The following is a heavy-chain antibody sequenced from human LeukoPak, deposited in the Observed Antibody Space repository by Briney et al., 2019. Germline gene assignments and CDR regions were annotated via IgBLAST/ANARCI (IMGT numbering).Heavy chain of an antibody. Sequence: KSSETLSLTCAVYGGSFSGYYWSWIRQPPGKGLEWIGYIYYSGSTNYNPSLKSRVTISVDTSKNQFSLKLSSVTAADTAVYYCARAHSLRWCSSTSCYPSYYFQHWGQGTLVTVSS. J-gene: IGHJ1*01. D-gene: IGHD2-2*01. CDR3: ARAHSLRWCSSTSCYPSYYFQH. V-gene: IGHV4-59*12. CDR1: GGSFSGYY. CDR2: IYYSGST.